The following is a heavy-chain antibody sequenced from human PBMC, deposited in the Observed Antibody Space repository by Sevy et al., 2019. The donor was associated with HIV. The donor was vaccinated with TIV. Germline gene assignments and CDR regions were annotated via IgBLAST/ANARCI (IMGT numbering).Heavy chain of an antibody. Sequence: GGSLRLSCAASGFTFSSYAMSWVRQAPGKGLEWVSAISGSGGSTYYADSVKGRFTISRDNSKNTLYLQMNSLRAEDTAVYYCATSGTGTTDWGEDAFDIWGQWTMVTVSS. CDR2: ISGSGGST. CDR1: GFTFSSYA. V-gene: IGHV3-23*01. CDR3: ATSGTGTTDWGEDAFDI. D-gene: IGHD3-16*01. J-gene: IGHJ3*02.